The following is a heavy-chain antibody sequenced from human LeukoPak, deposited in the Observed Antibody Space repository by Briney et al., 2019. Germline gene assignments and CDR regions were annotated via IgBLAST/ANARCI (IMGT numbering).Heavy chain of an antibody. CDR1: GGSISSSSHY. D-gene: IGHD3-22*01. Sequence: SETLSLTCTVSGGSISSSSHYWGWIRQPPGKGLEWIGSISYSGSTYYNPSLKSRVTISVDTSKNQFSLKLSSVTAADTAVYYCARQSGITMIVVIIGDAFDIWGQGTMVTVPS. V-gene: IGHV4-39*01. CDR2: ISYSGST. CDR3: ARQSGITMIVVIIGDAFDI. J-gene: IGHJ3*02.